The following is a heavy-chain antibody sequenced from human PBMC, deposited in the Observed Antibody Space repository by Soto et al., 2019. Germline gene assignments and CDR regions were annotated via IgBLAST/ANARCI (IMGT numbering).Heavy chain of an antibody. Sequence: SETLSLTCAVSGGSISSGGYPWSWIRQPPGKGLEWIGYIYYSGSTYYNPSLKSRVTISVDTSKNRFSLKLSSVTAADTAVYYCARGGDSSGYPDYWGQGTLVTVSS. CDR3: ARGGDSSGYPDY. CDR1: GGSISSGGYP. V-gene: IGHV4-30-4*01. J-gene: IGHJ4*02. D-gene: IGHD3-22*01. CDR2: IYYSGST.